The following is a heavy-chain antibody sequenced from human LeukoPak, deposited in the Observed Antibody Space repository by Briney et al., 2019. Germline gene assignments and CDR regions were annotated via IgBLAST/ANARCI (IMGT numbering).Heavy chain of an antibody. Sequence: GGSLRLSCAASGFTFSGSAMHWVRQAPGKGLEWVAVISYDGSNKYYADSVRGRFTISRDNFKNTLYLQMNSLRAEDTAVYYCAKATHYDILTGSFDYWGQGTLVTVSS. CDR3: AKATHYDILTGSFDY. D-gene: IGHD3-9*01. J-gene: IGHJ4*02. CDR1: GFTFSGSA. CDR2: ISYDGSNK. V-gene: IGHV3-30-3*01.